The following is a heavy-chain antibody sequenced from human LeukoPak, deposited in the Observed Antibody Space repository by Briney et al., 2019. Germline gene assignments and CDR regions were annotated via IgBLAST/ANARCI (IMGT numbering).Heavy chain of an antibody. CDR1: GYTFTSYG. D-gene: IGHD3-9*01. V-gene: IGHV1-18*01. Sequence: ASVKVSCKASGYTFTSYGISWVRQAPGQGLEWMGWISAYNGNTNYAQKLQGRVTMTTDTSTSTAYMELGSLRSDDTAVYYCARDSPSTGYYVGDAFDIWGQGTMVTVSS. CDR3: ARDSPSTGYYVGDAFDI. CDR2: ISAYNGNT. J-gene: IGHJ3*02.